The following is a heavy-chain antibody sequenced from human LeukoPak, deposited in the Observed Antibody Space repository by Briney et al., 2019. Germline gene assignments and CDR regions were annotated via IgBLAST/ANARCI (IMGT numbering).Heavy chain of an antibody. Sequence: SETLTLTCAVYGGSFSGYYWSWIRQPPGQGMEWIGEINHSGSTNYNPSLKSRVTISVDTSKNQFSLKLSSVTAADTAVYYCARNRNCSSTSCSQYYFDYWGQGTLVTVSS. CDR1: GGSFSGYY. V-gene: IGHV4-34*01. CDR3: ARNRNCSSTSCSQYYFDY. CDR2: INHSGST. D-gene: IGHD2-2*01. J-gene: IGHJ4*02.